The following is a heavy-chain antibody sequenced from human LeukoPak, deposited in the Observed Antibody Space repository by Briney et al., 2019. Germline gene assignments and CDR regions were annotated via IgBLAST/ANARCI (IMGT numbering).Heavy chain of an antibody. CDR2: INPNSGDT. D-gene: IGHD2-2*01. Sequence: ASVKVSCKTSEYTFTGYYMHWVRQAPGQGLEWMGWINPNSGDTNYAQKFQGRVTMTRNTSISTAYMELTSLRSDDTAVYYCARGRYCSSISCYADVGFDPWGQGTLVTVSS. V-gene: IGHV1-2*02. CDR3: ARGRYCSSISCYADVGFDP. CDR1: EYTFTGYY. J-gene: IGHJ5*02.